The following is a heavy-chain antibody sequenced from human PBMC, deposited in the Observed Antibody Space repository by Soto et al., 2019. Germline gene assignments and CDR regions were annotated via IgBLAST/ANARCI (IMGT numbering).Heavy chain of an antibody. CDR2: IYYSGST. D-gene: IGHD3-22*01. V-gene: IGHV4-30-4*01. CDR1: GGSISSGDYY. Sequence: SETLSLTCTVPGGSISSGDYYWSWIRQPPGKGLEWIGYIYYSGSTYYNPSLKSRVTISVDTSKNQFSLKLSSVTAADTAVYYCARERYYYDSSGSFFDYWGQGTLVTVSS. J-gene: IGHJ4*02. CDR3: ARERYYYDSSGSFFDY.